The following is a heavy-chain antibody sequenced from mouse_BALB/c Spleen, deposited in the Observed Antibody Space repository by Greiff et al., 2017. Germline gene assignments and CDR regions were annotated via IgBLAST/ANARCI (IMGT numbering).Heavy chain of an antibody. D-gene: IGHD2-2*01. Sequence: EVKLVESGGGLVKPGGSLKLSCAASGFTFSSYAMSWVRQSPEKRLEWVAEISSGGGYTYYPDTVKGRFTISRDNAKNPQYLEMSSLRSEDTAMYYCARGDGYDGGYYAMDYWGQGTSVTVSS. J-gene: IGHJ4*01. CDR2: ISSGGGYT. CDR1: GFTFSSYA. CDR3: ARGDGYDGGYYAMDY. V-gene: IGHV5-9-4*01.